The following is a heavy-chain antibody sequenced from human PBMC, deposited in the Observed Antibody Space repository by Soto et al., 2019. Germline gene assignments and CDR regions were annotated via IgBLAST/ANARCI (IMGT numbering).Heavy chain of an antibody. D-gene: IGHD2-15*01. CDR2: ISGSGGST. CDR1: GFPFSSYA. V-gene: IGHV3-23*01. J-gene: IGHJ6*03. CDR3: AKGYCSGGSCYVYYYYMDV. Sequence: GGSLRLSCASSGFPFSSYAMIWVRQAPGKGLEWVSAISGSGGSTYYADSVKGRFTISRDNSKNTLYLQMNSLRAEDTAVYYCAKGYCSGGSCYVYYYYMDVWGKGTTVTV.